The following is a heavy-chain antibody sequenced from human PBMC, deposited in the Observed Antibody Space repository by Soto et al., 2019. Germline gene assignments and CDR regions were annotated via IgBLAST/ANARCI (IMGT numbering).Heavy chain of an antibody. D-gene: IGHD3-10*01. V-gene: IGHV1-69*01. CDR2: IIPIFGTA. J-gene: IGHJ4*02. CDR3: ARDRGYYGSGSYVWYY. CDR1: GGTFSSYA. Sequence: QVQLVQSGAEVKKPGSSVKVSCKASGGTFSSYAISWVRQAPGQGLEWMGGIIPIFGTANYAQKFQGKITITADESTSTAYMELSSLRSEDTAVYYCARDRGYYGSGSYVWYYWGQGTLVTVSS.